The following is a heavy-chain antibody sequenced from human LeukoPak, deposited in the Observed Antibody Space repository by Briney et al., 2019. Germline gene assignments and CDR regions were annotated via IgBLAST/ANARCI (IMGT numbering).Heavy chain of an antibody. CDR1: GDSISNHY. V-gene: IGHV4-4*07. J-gene: IGHJ3*02. CDR2: IYASGST. Sequence: SETLSLTCTVSGDSISNHYWSWIRQPAGKGLKWIGRIYASGSTNYNPSLKSRVTMSVELAKNHFSLALNAVTAADTAVYYCARVGGWFDAFDIWGQGTMVTVSS. CDR3: ARVGGWFDAFDI. D-gene: IGHD6-19*01.